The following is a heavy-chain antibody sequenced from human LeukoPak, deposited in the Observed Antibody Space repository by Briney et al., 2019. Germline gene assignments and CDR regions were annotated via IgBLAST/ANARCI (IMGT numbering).Heavy chain of an antibody. V-gene: IGHV3-9*01. CDR2: ISWNSGSV. CDR3: AKDPYSSGWYGWFDP. D-gene: IGHD6-19*01. J-gene: IGHJ5*02. Sequence: GGSLRLSRAASGFTFDDYAMHWVRQAPGKGLEWVSGISWNSGSVGYADSVKGRFTISRDNAKNSLYLQMNSLRAEDTALYYCAKDPYSSGWYGWFDPWGQGTLVTVSS. CDR1: GFTFDDYA.